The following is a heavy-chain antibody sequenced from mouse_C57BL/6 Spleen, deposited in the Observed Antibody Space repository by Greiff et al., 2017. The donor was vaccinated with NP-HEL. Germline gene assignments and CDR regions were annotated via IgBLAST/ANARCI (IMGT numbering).Heavy chain of an antibody. CDR2: IDPETGGT. D-gene: IGHD2-4*01. Sequence: QVQLQQSGAELVRPGASVTLSCKASGYTFTDYEMHWVKQTPVHGLEWIGAIDPETGGTAYNQKFKGKAILTADKSSSTAYMELRSLTSADSAVYYCTPIYYDYEGYWGQGTTLTVSS. J-gene: IGHJ2*01. CDR3: TPIYYDYEGY. V-gene: IGHV1-15*01. CDR1: GYTFTDYE.